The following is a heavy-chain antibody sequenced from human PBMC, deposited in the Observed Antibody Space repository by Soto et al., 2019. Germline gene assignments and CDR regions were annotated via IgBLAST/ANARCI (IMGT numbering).Heavy chain of an antibody. J-gene: IGHJ6*02. Sequence: GGSLRLSCAASGFTFSSYSMNWVRQAPGKGLEWVSYISSSSSTIYYADSVKGRFTISRANAKNSLYLQMNSLRDEDTAVYYCAGGKYYDILTGYDAGHYGMDVWGQGTTVTVSS. D-gene: IGHD3-9*01. CDR1: GFTFSSYS. CDR3: AGGKYYDILTGYDAGHYGMDV. V-gene: IGHV3-48*02. CDR2: ISSSSSTI.